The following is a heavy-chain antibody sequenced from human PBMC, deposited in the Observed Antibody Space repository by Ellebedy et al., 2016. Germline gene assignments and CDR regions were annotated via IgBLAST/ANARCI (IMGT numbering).Heavy chain of an antibody. Sequence: GGSLRLSCAASGFTFSSYSMNWVRQAPGKGLEWVANINQDGSKKYYVDSVKGRFTISRDNAKNSLYLQMNSLRAEDTAVYYCARIYCGGGGCYYDFWGQGTLVTVSS. D-gene: IGHD2-15*01. CDR1: GFTFSSYS. CDR2: INQDGSKK. J-gene: IGHJ4*02. V-gene: IGHV3-7*01. CDR3: ARIYCGGGGCYYDF.